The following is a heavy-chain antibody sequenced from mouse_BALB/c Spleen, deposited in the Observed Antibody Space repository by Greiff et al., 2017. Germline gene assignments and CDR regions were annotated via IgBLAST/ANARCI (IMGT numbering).Heavy chain of an antibody. J-gene: IGHJ3*01. CDR3: TRDGYDGYDGMDY. V-gene: IGHV5-6-4*01. Sequence: EVMLVESGGGLVKPGGSLKLSCAASGFTFSSYTMSWVRQTPEKRLEWVATISSGGSYTYYPDSVKGRFIITRDNAKNTLYLQMRSLKSEDTAMYYCTRDGYDGYDGMDYWGQGTLVTVSA. D-gene: IGHD2-2*01. CDR1: GFTFSSYT. CDR2: ISSGGSYT.